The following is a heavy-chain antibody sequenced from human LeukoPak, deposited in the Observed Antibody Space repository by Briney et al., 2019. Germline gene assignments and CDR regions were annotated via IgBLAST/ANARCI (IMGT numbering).Heavy chain of an antibody. CDR2: INHSGST. V-gene: IGHV4-34*01. J-gene: IGHJ4*02. CDR1: GGSFSGYY. Sequence: PSETLSLTCAVYGGSFSGYYWSWIRQPPGKGLEWIGEINHSGSTNYNPSLKSRVTISVGTSKNQFSLKLSSVTPADTAVYYCAGSLSMATIDLGGDYWGQGTLVTVSS. D-gene: IGHD5-24*01. CDR3: AGSLSMATIDLGGDY.